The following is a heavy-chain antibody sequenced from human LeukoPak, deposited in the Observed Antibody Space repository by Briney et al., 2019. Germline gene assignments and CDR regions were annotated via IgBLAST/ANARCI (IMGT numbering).Heavy chain of an antibody. CDR3: AKELDPILAR. CDR2: ILSDGSKE. D-gene: IGHD2-21*01. Sequence: GGSLRLSCAASGFTFSSYGMHWVRQAPGKGLEWVAVILSDGSKEFYTDSVKGRFTISRDNSKNTLYLQMNSLRAEDTAVYYCAKELDPILARGGQGTLVTVSS. V-gene: IGHV3-33*06. J-gene: IGHJ4*02. CDR1: GFTFSSYG.